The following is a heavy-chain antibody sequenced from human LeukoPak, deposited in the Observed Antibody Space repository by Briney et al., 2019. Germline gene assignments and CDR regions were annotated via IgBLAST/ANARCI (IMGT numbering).Heavy chain of an antibody. CDR1: GGSISSYY. CDR2: IYYSGST. CDR3: ARVDGSGSYRLFYFDY. V-gene: IGHV4-59*01. J-gene: IGHJ4*02. D-gene: IGHD3-10*01. Sequence: SETLSLTCTVSGGSISSYYWSWIRQPPGKGLEWIGYIYYSGSTNYNPSLKSRVTISVDTSKNQFSLKLSSVTAADTAVYYCARVDGSGSYRLFYFDYWGQGTLVTVSS.